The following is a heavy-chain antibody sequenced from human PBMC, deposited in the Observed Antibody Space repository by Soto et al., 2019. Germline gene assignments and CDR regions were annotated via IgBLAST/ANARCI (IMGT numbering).Heavy chain of an antibody. CDR1: GFSLSTSGVG. V-gene: IGHV2-5*02. Sequence: QITLKESGPPLVKPTQTLTLTCTFSGFSLSTSGVGVAWIRQPPGKALEWLALIYWDDDKRYSPSLKSRLTITKDTSKHQVVLTMTKMDPVDTAPYYCAHGTEKFDPWGQGTLVTVSS. CDR3: AHGTEKFDP. J-gene: IGHJ5*02. CDR2: IYWDDDK.